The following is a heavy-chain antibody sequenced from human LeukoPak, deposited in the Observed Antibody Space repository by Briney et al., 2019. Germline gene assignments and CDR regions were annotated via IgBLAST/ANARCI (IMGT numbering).Heavy chain of an antibody. V-gene: IGHV3-23*01. J-gene: IGHJ4*02. CDR1: GFTFSSYA. D-gene: IGHD3-10*01. Sequence: PGGSLRLSCAASGFTFSSYAMSWVRQAPGKGLEWVSAISGSGGSTYYADSVKGRFTISRDNSKNTLSLQMNSLRAEDTAVYYCAKDGHYYGSGLPLDYWGQGTLVIVSS. CDR3: AKDGHYYGSGLPLDY. CDR2: ISGSGGST.